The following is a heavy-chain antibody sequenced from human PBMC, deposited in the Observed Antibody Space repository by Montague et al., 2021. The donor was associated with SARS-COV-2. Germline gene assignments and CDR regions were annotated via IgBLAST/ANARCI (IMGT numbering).Heavy chain of an antibody. CDR1: GGSISSGGYY. Sequence: TLSLTCTVSGGSISSGGYYWSWIRQHPGKGLEWIGYIYYSGSTYYNPSLKSRVTISVDTSKNQFSLKLSSVTAADTAVYYCARDVGWYSSSWFDYWGQGTWVTVSS. D-gene: IGHD6-13*01. V-gene: IGHV4-31*03. CDR3: ARDVGWYSSSWFDY. CDR2: IYYSGST. J-gene: IGHJ4*02.